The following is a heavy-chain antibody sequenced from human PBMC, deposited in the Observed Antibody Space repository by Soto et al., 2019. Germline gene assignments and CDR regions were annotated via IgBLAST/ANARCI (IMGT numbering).Heavy chain of an antibody. CDR3: AGGGDS. Sequence: SETLSLTCTVSGASGSSGVHYWSWIRQYPGQGLEWIGYIHNSESTSYNPSLESRVFISLDTSRNQFSLKLKSVTAADTAVYYCAGGGDSWSQGTLVTVSS. V-gene: IGHV4-31*03. J-gene: IGHJ4*02. CDR1: GASGSSGVHY. CDR2: IHNSEST. D-gene: IGHD3-10*01.